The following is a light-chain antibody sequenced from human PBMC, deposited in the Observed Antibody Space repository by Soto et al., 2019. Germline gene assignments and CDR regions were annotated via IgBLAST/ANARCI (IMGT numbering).Light chain of an antibody. CDR1: QSVSSN. CDR2: GAS. V-gene: IGKV3-15*01. J-gene: IGKJ2*01. CDR3: QQYNKWPDT. Sequence: EIVMTQSPAALSVSPGERAILSCRASQSVSSNVAWYQHKRGQAPRLLIYGASTRATGIPARFSGSGSGTEFALIISSLQSEDFAVYYCQQYNKWPDTFGQGTKLEIK.